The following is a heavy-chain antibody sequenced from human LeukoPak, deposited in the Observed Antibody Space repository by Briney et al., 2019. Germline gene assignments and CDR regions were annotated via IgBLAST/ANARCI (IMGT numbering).Heavy chain of an antibody. D-gene: IGHD2-2*01. CDR3: AADRLHYCSTTSCYSRWFDP. J-gene: IGHJ5*02. CDR1: GYSFTSYY. Sequence: GASVKVSCKTSGYSFTSYYMHWVRQAPGQGLEWMGIINPSSGSITYAQKFLGRVTMTRDTSTSTIYMELSSLISEDTAVYYCAADRLHYCSTTSCYSRWFDPWGQGTLVTVSS. V-gene: IGHV1-46*01. CDR2: INPSSGSI.